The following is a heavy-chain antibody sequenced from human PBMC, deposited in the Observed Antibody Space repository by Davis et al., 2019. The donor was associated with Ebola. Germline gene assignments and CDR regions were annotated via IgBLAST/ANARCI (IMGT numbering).Heavy chain of an antibody. CDR3: AREGYSGSYIDY. V-gene: IGHV3-48*02. D-gene: IGHD1-26*01. CDR2: IRKSSSMT. CDR1: GFTFSSFA. J-gene: IGHJ4*02. Sequence: PSETLSLTCAASGFTFSSFAMNWVRQAPGKGLEWISYIRKSSSMTYYAESVKGRFTISRDDAKNSLFLQLSSLRDEDTGVYYCAREGYSGSYIDYWGQGTLVTVSS.